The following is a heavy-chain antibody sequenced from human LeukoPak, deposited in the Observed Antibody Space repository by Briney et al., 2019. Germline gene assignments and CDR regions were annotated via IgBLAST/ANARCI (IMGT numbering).Heavy chain of an antibody. Sequence: SETLSLTCTVSGGSINSYYWSWLRQPPGKGLEWIGYISYSGSTNYYPSLKSRVTISADTSKNQFSLKLSSVTAADTAVYYCARSRGSGNYFDSWGQGTLVTVSS. CDR3: ARSRGSGNYFDS. J-gene: IGHJ4*02. V-gene: IGHV4-59*01. CDR2: ISYSGST. D-gene: IGHD3-10*01. CDR1: GGSINSYY.